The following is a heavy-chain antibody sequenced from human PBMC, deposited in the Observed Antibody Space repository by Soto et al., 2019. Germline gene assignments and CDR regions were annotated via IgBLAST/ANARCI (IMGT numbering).Heavy chain of an antibody. CDR3: ARDQGVVVTADNWFDP. CDR1: GGAITDYS. J-gene: IGHJ5*02. D-gene: IGHD2-21*02. Sequence: SETRSLTGRVFGGAITDYSWGWIRQPAGKGLEWIGRIFSSGSTNYNPSLKGRITMSLDTSKNQFSLKLNSATATDTAVYFCARDQGVVVTADNWFDPWGQGILVTVS. V-gene: IGHV4-4*07. CDR2: IFSSGST.